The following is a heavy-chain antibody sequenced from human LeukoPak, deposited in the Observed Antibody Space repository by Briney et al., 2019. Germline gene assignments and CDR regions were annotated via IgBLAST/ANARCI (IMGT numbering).Heavy chain of an antibody. CDR2: IYHSGST. CDR3: ARDRSWSSGLYFDY. CDR1: GYSISSGYY. J-gene: IGHJ4*02. D-gene: IGHD6-19*01. Sequence: SETLSLTCAVSGYSISSGYYWGWIRQPPGKGLEWIGSIYHSGSTYYNPSLKSRVTISVDTSKNQFPLKLSSVTAADTAVYYCARDRSWSSGLYFDYWGQGTLVTVSS. V-gene: IGHV4-38-2*02.